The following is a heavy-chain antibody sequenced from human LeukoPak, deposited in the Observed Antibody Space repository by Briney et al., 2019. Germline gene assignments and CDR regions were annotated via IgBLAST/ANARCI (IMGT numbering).Heavy chain of an antibody. V-gene: IGHV3-49*04. D-gene: IGHD3-10*01. CDR2: IRSKAYGGTT. CDR1: GFTFGDYA. J-gene: IGHJ6*03. CDR3: TRGAIWFGESYYYYYMDV. Sequence: SLRLSCTASGFTFGDYAMSWVRQAPGKGLEWVGFIRSKAYGGTTEYAASVKGRFTISRDDSKSIAYLQMNSLKTEDTAVYYCTRGAIWFGESYYYYYMDVWGKGTTVTISS.